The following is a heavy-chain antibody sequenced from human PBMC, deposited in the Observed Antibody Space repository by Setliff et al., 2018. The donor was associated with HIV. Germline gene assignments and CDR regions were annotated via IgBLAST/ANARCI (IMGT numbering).Heavy chain of an antibody. CDR2: INPSDGTT. J-gene: IGHJ3*02. CDR1: GYTFTSCF. Sequence: VASVKVSCKASGYTFTSCFMHWVRQAPGQGLEYMGIINPSDGTTDYTQKFQDRVTMTSDTSTGTVYMELRSLRSEDTAVYYCARDRTGYSYGNDAFDIWGQGTMVTVSS. CDR3: ARDRTGYSYGNDAFDI. D-gene: IGHD5-18*01. V-gene: IGHV1-46*01.